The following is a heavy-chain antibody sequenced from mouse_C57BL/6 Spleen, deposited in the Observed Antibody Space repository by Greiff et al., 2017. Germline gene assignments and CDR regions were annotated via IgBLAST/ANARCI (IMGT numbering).Heavy chain of an antibody. D-gene: IGHD2-4*01. J-gene: IGHJ1*03. CDR1: GYSITSGYY. Sequence: EVKLMESGPGLVKPSQSLSLTCSVTGYSITSGYYWNWIRQFPGNKLEWMGYISYDGSNNYNSSLKNRISITRDTSTNQFFLKLNSVTTEDTATYYCARADYDGLIYFDVWGTGTTVTVSS. V-gene: IGHV3-6*01. CDR2: ISYDGSN. CDR3: ARADYDGLIYFDV.